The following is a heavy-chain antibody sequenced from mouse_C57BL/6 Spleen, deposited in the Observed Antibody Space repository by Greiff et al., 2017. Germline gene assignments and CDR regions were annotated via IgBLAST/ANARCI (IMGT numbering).Heavy chain of an antibody. J-gene: IGHJ3*01. CDR3: ASMSAGYPGWIAY. D-gene: IGHD3-2*02. V-gene: IGHV1-69*01. Sequence: QVQLQQPGAELVMPGASVKLSCKASGYTFTSYWMHWVKQRPGQGLEWFGEIDPSDSYTNYNQKFKGKSTLTVDKSSSTAYMQLSSLTSEDSAVYYCASMSAGYPGWIAYWGQGTLVTVSA. CDR2: IDPSDSYT. CDR1: GYTFTSYW.